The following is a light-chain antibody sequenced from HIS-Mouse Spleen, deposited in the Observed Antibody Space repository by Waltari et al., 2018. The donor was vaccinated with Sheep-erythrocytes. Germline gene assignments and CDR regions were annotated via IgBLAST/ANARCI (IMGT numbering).Light chain of an antibody. CDR3: MKGTHWWT. Sequence: DVVMTQSPLSLPVTLGQPASISCRSSQSLVHSDGNTYLNWFQQRPGQSPRRLIYKVSNRDTGVPDRVSGSGLGTEFTLKSSRVEAEDVGVYYCMKGTHWWTFGQGTKVEIK. CDR2: KVS. J-gene: IGKJ1*01. V-gene: IGKV2-30*02. CDR1: QSLVHSDGNTY.